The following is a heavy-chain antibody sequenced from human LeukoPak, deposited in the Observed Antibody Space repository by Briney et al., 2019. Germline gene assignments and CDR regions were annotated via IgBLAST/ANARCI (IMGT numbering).Heavy chain of an antibody. CDR2: ISSSGSTV. J-gene: IGHJ4*02. CDR3: AKQLGYCSDGSCYFPY. V-gene: IGHV3-48*01. Sequence: SGGSLRLSCAASGFTFSSYAMNWVRQAPGKGLEWVSYISSSGSTVYYADSVKGRLTISRDNSKSTLCLQMNSLRAEDTAVYYCAKQLGYCSDGSCYFPYWGQGTLVTVSS. D-gene: IGHD2-15*01. CDR1: GFTFSSYA.